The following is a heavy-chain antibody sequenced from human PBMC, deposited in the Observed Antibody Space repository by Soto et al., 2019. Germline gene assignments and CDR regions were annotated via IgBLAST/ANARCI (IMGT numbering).Heavy chain of an antibody. CDR1: GFTFSDY. CDR3: ASGTNGAFFVY. D-gene: IGHD2-8*01. Sequence: QVQLVESGGGLVKPGGSLRLSCAASGFTFSDYMRWIRQAPGKGLEGVSYISSRSSTIFYADSVKGRFTISRDNVKNSLYLQMNSLRAEDTAVYYCASGTNGAFFVYWCQGILVTVSS. CDR2: ISSRSSTI. V-gene: IGHV3-11*01. J-gene: IGHJ4*02.